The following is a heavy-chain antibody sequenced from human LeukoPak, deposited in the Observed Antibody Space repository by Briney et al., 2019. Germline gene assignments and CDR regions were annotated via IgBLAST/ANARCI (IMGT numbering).Heavy chain of an antibody. Sequence: GGSLRLSCAASGFTFSSYAMSWVRQAPGNGREWVSAISGSGGSTYYADSVKGRFTISRDNSKNTLYLQMNSLRAEDTAVYYCAKGPYGSGSYYKDYWGQGTLVTVSS. V-gene: IGHV3-23*01. CDR3: AKGPYGSGSYYKDY. D-gene: IGHD3-10*01. CDR2: ISGSGGST. CDR1: GFTFSSYA. J-gene: IGHJ4*02.